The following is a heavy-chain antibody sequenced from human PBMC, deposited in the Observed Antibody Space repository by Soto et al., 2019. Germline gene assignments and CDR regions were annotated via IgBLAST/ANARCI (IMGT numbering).Heavy chain of an antibody. CDR1: GGSVSSADYY. CDR2: IYHSGST. V-gene: IGHV4-30-4*01. J-gene: IGHJ6*02. D-gene: IGHD3-22*01. Sequence: PSETLSLTCTVSGGSVSSADYYWNWIRQPPGKGLEWIGYIYHSGSTNYNASLKSRVIISIDTSRNQFSLKLSSVTAADTAVYYCARLYYFDNSAPPSGIDTWAQGTTLPVS. CDR3: ARLYYFDNSAPPSGIDT.